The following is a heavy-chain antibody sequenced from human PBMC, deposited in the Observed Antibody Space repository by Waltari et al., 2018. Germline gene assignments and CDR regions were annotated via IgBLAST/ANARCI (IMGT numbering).Heavy chain of an antibody. V-gene: IGHV4-59*01. D-gene: IGHD3-3*01. Sequence: QVQLQESGPGLVKPSETLSLTCTVSGGSISSYYWSWIRQPPGKGLEWIGYSYYSGSTNYNPSLKMRVTRSGDTSKNQFALKLSVVTAADTAVYYWARSYYDFWSGYYPMGYYYYGMDVWGQGTTVTVSS. CDR3: ARSYYDFWSGYYPMGYYYYGMDV. J-gene: IGHJ6*02. CDR2: SYYSGST. CDR1: GGSISSYY.